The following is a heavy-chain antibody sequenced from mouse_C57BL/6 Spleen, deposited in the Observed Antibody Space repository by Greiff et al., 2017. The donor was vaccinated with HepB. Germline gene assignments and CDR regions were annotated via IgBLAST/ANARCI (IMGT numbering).Heavy chain of an antibody. CDR1: GYTFTDHT. CDR3: ARSRTIYYGNYDYAMDY. D-gene: IGHD2-1*01. CDR2: IYPRDGST. Sequence: VQLVESDAELVKPGASVKISCKVSGYTFTDHTIHWMKQRPEQGLEWIGYIYPRDGSTKYNEKFKGKATLTADKSSSTAYMQLNSLTSEDSAVYFCARSRTIYYGNYDYAMDYWGQGTSVTVSS. V-gene: IGHV1-78*01. J-gene: IGHJ4*01.